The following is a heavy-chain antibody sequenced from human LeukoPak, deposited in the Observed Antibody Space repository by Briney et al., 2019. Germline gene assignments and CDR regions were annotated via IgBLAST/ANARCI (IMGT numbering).Heavy chain of an antibody. D-gene: IGHD2-2*01. Sequence: GGSLRLSCAASGFTFSSYGMPWVRQAPAKGLEWVAFIRYDGSNKYYADSVKGRFTISRDNSKNTLYLRMNSLRHEDTAVYYCAKDREYQLLQNYYYYYMDVWGKGTTVTVSS. J-gene: IGHJ6*03. V-gene: IGHV3-30*02. CDR1: GFTFSSYG. CDR2: IRYDGSNK. CDR3: AKDREYQLLQNYYYYYMDV.